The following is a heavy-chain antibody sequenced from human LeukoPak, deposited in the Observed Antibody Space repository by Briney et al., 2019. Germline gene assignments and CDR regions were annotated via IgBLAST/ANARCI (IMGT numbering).Heavy chain of an antibody. Sequence: ASVKVSCKASGGTFSSYAISWVRQAPGQGLERMGRIIPILGIANYAQKFQGRVTMTEDTSTDTAYMELSSLRSEDTAVYYCATSQYYDILTGYFGSGWGQGTLVTVSS. CDR1: GGTFSSYA. D-gene: IGHD3-9*01. CDR2: IIPILGIA. CDR3: ATSQYYDILTGYFGSG. J-gene: IGHJ4*02. V-gene: IGHV1-69*04.